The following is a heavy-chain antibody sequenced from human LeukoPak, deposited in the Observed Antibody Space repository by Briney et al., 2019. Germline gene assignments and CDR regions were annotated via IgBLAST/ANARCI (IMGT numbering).Heavy chain of an antibody. Sequence: GGSLRLSCAASGFSFSSYAMHWVRQAPGKGLEWVAVISFDGGNKYYVDSVKGRFTISRDNSKNTLYLQMNSLRAGDTAVYYCARDRYSSSPRGLNDYWGQGTLVTVSS. CDR3: ARDRYSSSPRGLNDY. D-gene: IGHD6-13*01. CDR1: GFSFSSYA. CDR2: ISFDGGNK. J-gene: IGHJ4*02. V-gene: IGHV3-30-3*01.